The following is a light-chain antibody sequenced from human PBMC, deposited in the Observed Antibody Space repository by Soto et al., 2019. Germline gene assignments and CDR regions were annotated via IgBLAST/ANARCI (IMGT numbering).Light chain of an antibody. V-gene: IGLV1-40*01. CDR2: GNS. CDR1: SSNIGAGYD. CDR3: QSYGSGLRGYV. J-gene: IGLJ1*01. Sequence: QSALTQPPSLSGAPGQSVTISCTGSSSNIGAGYDVHWYQQLPGTAPKLLISGNSNRPSGVPARFSGSTSGTSAPLAIPGLQPEDAADYECQSYGSGLRGYVLGTGNKV.